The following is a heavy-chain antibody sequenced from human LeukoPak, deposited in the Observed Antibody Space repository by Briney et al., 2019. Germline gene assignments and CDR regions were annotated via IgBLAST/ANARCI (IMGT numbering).Heavy chain of an antibody. J-gene: IGHJ6*03. CDR1: GYTFTSYD. V-gene: IGHV1-8*01. Sequence: ASVKVSCKASGYTFTSYDINWVRQATGQGLEWMGWMNPNSGNTGYAQKFQGRVTMTRNTSISTAYMELSSLRSEDTAVYYCARGSGSYHYYYYYMDVWGKGTTVTVSS. D-gene: IGHD3-10*01. CDR3: ARGSGSYHYYYYYMDV. CDR2: MNPNSGNT.